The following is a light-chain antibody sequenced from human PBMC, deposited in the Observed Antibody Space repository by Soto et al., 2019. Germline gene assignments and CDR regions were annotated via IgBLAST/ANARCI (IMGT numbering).Light chain of an antibody. CDR3: SSYTTSNTRQVV. V-gene: IGLV2-14*01. CDR2: DVS. Sequence: QSALTQPASVSGSPGQSITISCTGTSSDVGGYNYVSWYQQHPGTAPKFMIYDVSNRPSGVSNRFSGSKSGNTASLTISGLHAEDEADYYCSSYTTSNTRQVVFGTGTKLTVL. J-gene: IGLJ1*01. CDR1: SSDVGGYNY.